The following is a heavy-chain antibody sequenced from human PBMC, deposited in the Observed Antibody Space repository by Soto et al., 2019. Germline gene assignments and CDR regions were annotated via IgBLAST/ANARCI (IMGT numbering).Heavy chain of an antibody. CDR2: VFYTVST. V-gene: IGHV4-59*01. J-gene: IGHJ5*02. CDR3: ARSYSGTFYGYDT. CDR1: GGSISSYY. Sequence: SETLSLTCTVSGGSISSYYWSWIRQSAGKGLEWIGYVFYTVSTKYNPDLKRRVTISVDTSKNQFSLELSSVSAADTGLYYCARSYSGTFYGYDTWGQGILVTVSS. D-gene: IGHD1-26*01.